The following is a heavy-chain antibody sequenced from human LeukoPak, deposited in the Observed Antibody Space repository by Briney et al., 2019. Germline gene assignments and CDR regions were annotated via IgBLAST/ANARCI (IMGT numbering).Heavy chain of an antibody. CDR2: IHYSGST. V-gene: IGHV4-59*01. Sequence: SETLSLTCTVSGGSISSYYWSWIRQPPGKGLEWIGYIHYSGSTNYNPSLKSRVTISVDTSKNQFSLKLSSVTAADTAVYYCARGSWEDIVVVVAATRYWGQGTLVTVSS. CDR3: ARGSWEDIVVVVAATRY. CDR1: GGSISSYY. J-gene: IGHJ4*02. D-gene: IGHD2-15*01.